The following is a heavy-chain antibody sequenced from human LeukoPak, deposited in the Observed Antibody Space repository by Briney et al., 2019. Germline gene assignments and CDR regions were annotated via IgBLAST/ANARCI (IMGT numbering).Heavy chain of an antibody. J-gene: IGHJ4*02. Sequence: PSETLSLTCTVSGGSISNYYWSWIRQPPGKGLEWIGSIYYSGSTYYNPSLKSRVTISVDTSKNQFSLKLSSVTAADTAVYYCARQGRYYGSGSYRYFDYWGQGTLVTVSS. CDR3: ARQGRYYGSGSYRYFDY. CDR1: GGSISNYY. V-gene: IGHV4-39*01. CDR2: IYYSGST. D-gene: IGHD3-10*01.